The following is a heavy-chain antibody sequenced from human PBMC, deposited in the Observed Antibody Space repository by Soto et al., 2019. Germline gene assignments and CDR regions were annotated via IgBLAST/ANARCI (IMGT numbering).Heavy chain of an antibody. D-gene: IGHD6-19*01. CDR2: ITYDGSNK. CDR1: GFTFSSYA. V-gene: IGHV3-30-3*01. J-gene: IGHJ4*02. Sequence: QVQLVESGGGVIQPGRSLRLSCAASGFTFSSYAMHWVRQAPGKGLEWVAVITYDGSNKYYADSVKGRFTISRDNSKNSLYLQMISVRAEDTAVYYCARVSVAGLFDYWGQGTLVTVSS. CDR3: ARVSVAGLFDY.